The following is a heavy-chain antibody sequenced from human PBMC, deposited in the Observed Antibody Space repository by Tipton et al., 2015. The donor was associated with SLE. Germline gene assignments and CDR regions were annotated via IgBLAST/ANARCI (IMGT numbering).Heavy chain of an antibody. CDR1: GFTFSSYA. CDR2: IYSGGST. V-gene: IGHV3-23*03. D-gene: IGHD2-2*01. CDR3: ARDGAGYCSSTSCYFDY. Sequence: SLRLSCAASGFTFSSYAMSWVRQAPGKGLEWVSVIYSGGSTYYADSVKGRFSISRDNSKNMLYLQMNSLRAEDTAVYYCARDGAGYCSSTSCYFDYWGQGTLVTVSS. J-gene: IGHJ4*02.